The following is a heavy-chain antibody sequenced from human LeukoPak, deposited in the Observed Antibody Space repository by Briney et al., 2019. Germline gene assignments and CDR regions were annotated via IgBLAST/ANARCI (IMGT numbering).Heavy chain of an antibody. CDR2: ITETGAGT. D-gene: IGHD6-13*01. CDR3: ARGTAAAANRNWFDS. CDR1: GFTFSSYG. V-gene: IGHV3-23*01. J-gene: IGHJ5*01. Sequence: GRSLRLSCAASGFTFSSYGMHWVRQTPGKGLEWVSAITETGAGTYYADSVKGRFTMSRDNSRNTVYLQMDSLRAEDTAVYFCARGTAAAANRNWFDSWGQGTLVTVSS.